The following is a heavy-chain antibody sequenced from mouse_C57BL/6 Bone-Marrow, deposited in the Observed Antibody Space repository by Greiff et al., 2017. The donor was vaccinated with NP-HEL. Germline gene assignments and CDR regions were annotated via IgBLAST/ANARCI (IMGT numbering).Heavy chain of an antibody. D-gene: IGHD2-14*01. J-gene: IGHJ2*01. CDR2: IDPETGGT. V-gene: IGHV1-15*01. CDR3: TRSLRYAFDY. Sequence: QVQLQQSGAELVRPGASVTLSCKASGYTFTDYEMHWVKQTPVHGLEWIGAIDPETGGTAYNHKFKGKAILTADKSSSTAYMELRSLTSKNSAVYYCTRSLRYAFDYWGQGTTLTVSS. CDR1: GYTFTDYE.